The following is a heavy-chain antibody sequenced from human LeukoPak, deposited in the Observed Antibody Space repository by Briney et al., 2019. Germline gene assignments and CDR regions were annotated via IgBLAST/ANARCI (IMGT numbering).Heavy chain of an antibody. CDR1: GGSFNDYY. D-gene: IGHD2/OR15-2a*01. CDR3: ARKLLPNFSWFDP. Sequence: SETLSRTCAVYGGSFNDYYWSWIRQPPGKGLEWIGEINQSGSTKYNPSLMSRVTISVDTSKNQFSLQLSSVTAADTAVYYCARKLLPNFSWFDPWGQGTLVTVSS. V-gene: IGHV4-34*01. CDR2: INQSGST. J-gene: IGHJ5*02.